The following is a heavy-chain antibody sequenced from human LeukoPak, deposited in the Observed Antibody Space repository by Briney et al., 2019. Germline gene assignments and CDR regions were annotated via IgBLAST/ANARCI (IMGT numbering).Heavy chain of an antibody. CDR3: ARRTYDVLSGTPSSVRKNWFDS. CDR1: GYTFTNYW. D-gene: IGHD1-26*01. CDR2: IYRGDSDT. J-gene: IGHJ5*01. Sequence: GESLKISCKGSGYTFTNYWIGRVRRMPGKGLEFMRIIYRGDSDTRYSPSFQGQVTISVDKSISTAYLQWSSLKVSDTAMYYCARRTYDVLSGTPSSVRKNWFDSWGQGTLVTVSS. V-gene: IGHV5-51*01.